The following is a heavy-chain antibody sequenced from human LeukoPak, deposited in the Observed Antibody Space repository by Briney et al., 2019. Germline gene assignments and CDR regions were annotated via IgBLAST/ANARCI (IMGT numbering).Heavy chain of an antibody. CDR2: ITGSDDRT. V-gene: IGHV3-23*01. J-gene: IGHJ4*02. CDR1: GFTFSNYA. D-gene: IGHD3-22*01. CDR3: AKGPQLNSGYHPEY. Sequence: PGGSLRLSCAASGFTFSNYALTWVRQAPGKGLEWVSTITGSDDRTYYADSVKGRFTISRDSSKNTLHLQLNSLRAEDSAIYYCAKGPQLNSGYHPEYWGQGTPVTVSS.